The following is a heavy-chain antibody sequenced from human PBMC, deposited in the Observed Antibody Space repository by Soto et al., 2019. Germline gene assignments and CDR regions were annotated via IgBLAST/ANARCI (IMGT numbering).Heavy chain of an antibody. CDR2: ISYSGST. CDR1: GGSISNYY. D-gene: IGHD1-26*01. CDR3: ARSGRSRDSGMDV. J-gene: IGHJ6*02. Sequence: QVQLQESGPGLAKPSETLSLTCTVSGGSISNYYWSWIRQPPGKGLEWIGYISYSGSTNYNPSLKSRVTISXDXXKIQFSLKLNSVTAADTAVYYCARSGRSRDSGMDVWGQGTTVTVSS. V-gene: IGHV4-59*01.